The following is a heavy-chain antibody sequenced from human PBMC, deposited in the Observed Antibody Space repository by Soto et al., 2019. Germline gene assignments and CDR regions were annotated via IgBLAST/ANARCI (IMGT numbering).Heavy chain of an antibody. CDR2: ISAYNGNT. D-gene: IGHD3-3*01. V-gene: IGHV1-18*01. Sequence: ASVKVSCKASGYTFTSYGISWVRQAPGQGLEWMGWISAYNGNTNYAQKLQGRVTMTTDTSTSTAYMELRSLRSDDTAVYYCARGFSIRDFWSGYYRDNAFDIWGQGTMVTVSS. CDR1: GYTFTSYG. CDR3: ARGFSIRDFWSGYYRDNAFDI. J-gene: IGHJ3*02.